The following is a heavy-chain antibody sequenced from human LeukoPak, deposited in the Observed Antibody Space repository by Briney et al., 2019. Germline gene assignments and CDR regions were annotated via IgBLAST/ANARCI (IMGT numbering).Heavy chain of an antibody. Sequence: PGGSLRLSCAASGFTFRSYAMSWVRQAPGKGLEWVSAISGSGGSTYYADSVKGRFTISRDNSKNTLYLQMNSLRAEDTAVYYCAKDLSAPWFGELSSYWGQGTLVTVSS. J-gene: IGHJ4*01. CDR2: ISGSGGST. D-gene: IGHD3-10*01. V-gene: IGHV3-23*01. CDR1: GFTFRSYA. CDR3: AKDLSAPWFGELSSY.